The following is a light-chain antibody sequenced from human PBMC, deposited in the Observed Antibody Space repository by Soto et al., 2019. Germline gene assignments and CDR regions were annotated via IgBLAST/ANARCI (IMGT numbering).Light chain of an antibody. J-gene: IGKJ1*01. CDR1: QSVSSN. V-gene: IGKV3-15*01. CDR2: GAS. CDR3: TTYNNWPSWT. Sequence: EIVMTQSPATLSVSPGERATLSCRASQSVSSNLAWYQQKPGQAPRLLIYGASTRATGIPARFSGSGSGTEFTLTISRPQSEDFSGYCGTTYNNWPSWTFGQGTKVEIK.